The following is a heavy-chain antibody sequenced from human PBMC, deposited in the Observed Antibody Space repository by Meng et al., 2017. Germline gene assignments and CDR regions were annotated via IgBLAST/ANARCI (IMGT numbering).Heavy chain of an antibody. Sequence: QGSLVPCGAWWKTPGSSAKVSCKASGGTFSSYAISWVRQAPGQGLEWMGGIIPIFGTANYAQKFQGRVTITADKSTSTAYMELSSLRSEDTAVYYCAVTYYYDSSGYYYNFDYWGQGTLVTVSS. D-gene: IGHD3-22*01. J-gene: IGHJ4*02. CDR3: AVTYYYDSSGYYYNFDY. V-gene: IGHV1-69*06. CDR1: GGTFSSYA. CDR2: IIPIFGTA.